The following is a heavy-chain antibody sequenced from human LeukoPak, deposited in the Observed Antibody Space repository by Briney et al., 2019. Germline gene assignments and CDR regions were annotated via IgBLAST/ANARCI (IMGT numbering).Heavy chain of an antibody. D-gene: IGHD4-11*01. V-gene: IGHV4-59*01. CDR2: IYYSGST. CDR3: RAPLTTNAFDL. J-gene: IGHJ3*01. CDR1: GGSISSYY. Sequence: SETLSLTCTVSGGSISSYYWSWIRQPPGKGLEWIGYIYYSGSTNYNPSLKSRVTISVDTSKNQFSLKLSSVTAADTAVYYCRAPLTTNAFDLWAQGTMVTV.